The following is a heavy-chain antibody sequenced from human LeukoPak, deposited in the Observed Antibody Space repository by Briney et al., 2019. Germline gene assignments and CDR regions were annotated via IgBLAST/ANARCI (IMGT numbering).Heavy chain of an antibody. CDR3: ARVISSTSRVVDY. J-gene: IGHJ4*02. CDR2: ISSSSSTI. CDR1: GFTFSSYS. V-gene: IGHV3-48*01. D-gene: IGHD2-2*01. Sequence: GGSLRLSCAASGFTFSSYSMNWVRQAPGKGLEWVSYISSSSSTIYYADYVRGRFTISRDNAKNSLYLQMNSLRAEDTAVYYCARVISSTSRVVDYWGQGTLVTVSS.